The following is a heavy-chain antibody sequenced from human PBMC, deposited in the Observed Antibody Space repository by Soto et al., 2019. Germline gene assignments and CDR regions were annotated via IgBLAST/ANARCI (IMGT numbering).Heavy chain of an antibody. V-gene: IGHV4-34*01. CDR2: INNSGST. CDR3: ARTDSGSYGDHFDY. CDR1: GGSFSGYY. J-gene: IGHJ4*02. D-gene: IGHD1-26*01. Sequence: PSETLSLTCAVYGGSFSGYYWSWIRQPPGKGLEWIGEINNSGSTNYNPSLKSRVTISVDTSKNQFSLKLSSVTAADTAEYYCARTDSGSYGDHFDYWGQGALVTVSS.